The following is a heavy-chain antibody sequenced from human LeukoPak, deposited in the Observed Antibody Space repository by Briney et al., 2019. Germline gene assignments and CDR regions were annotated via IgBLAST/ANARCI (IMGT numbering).Heavy chain of an antibody. V-gene: IGHV1-18*01. CDR2: ISAYNGNT. Sequence: GASVKVSCKTSGYTFTSYGISWVRQAPGQGLEWMGWISAYNGNTNYAQKLQGRVTMTTDTSTSTAYMELRSLRSDDTAVYYCARDGPGRPTQYYYYGMDVWGQGTTVTVSS. CDR3: ARDGPGRPTQYYYYGMDV. J-gene: IGHJ6*02. CDR1: GYTFTSYG.